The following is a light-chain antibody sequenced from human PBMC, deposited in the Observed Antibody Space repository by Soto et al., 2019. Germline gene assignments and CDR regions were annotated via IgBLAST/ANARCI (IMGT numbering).Light chain of an antibody. CDR1: QSFSSE. V-gene: IGKV1-5*01. CDR3: QQKRA. CDR2: DVS. Sequence: DIQMTQSPSTLSASVGDRVTITCRASQSFSSELAWYQQKPGKALTLLIFDVSNLQSGIPSRFSGSGSGTEFTLSISSLQPDDFGTYYCQQKRAFGQGTRVEIK. J-gene: IGKJ1*01.